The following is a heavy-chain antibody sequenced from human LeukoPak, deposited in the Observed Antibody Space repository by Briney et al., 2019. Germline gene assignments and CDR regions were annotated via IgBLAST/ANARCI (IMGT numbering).Heavy chain of an antibody. Sequence: PGGSLRLSCAASGFTFNIYAMSWVRQAPGKGLEWVSAISGSGGSTYYADSVKGRFTISRDNSKNTLYLQMNSLRAEDTAVYYCAKDQHIVVVTAIRYFDYWGQGTLVTVSS. D-gene: IGHD2-21*02. CDR3: AKDQHIVVVTAIRYFDY. CDR1: GFTFNIYA. CDR2: ISGSGGST. J-gene: IGHJ4*02. V-gene: IGHV3-23*01.